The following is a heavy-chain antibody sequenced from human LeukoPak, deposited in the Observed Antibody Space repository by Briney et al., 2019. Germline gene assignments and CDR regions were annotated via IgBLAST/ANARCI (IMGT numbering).Heavy chain of an antibody. Sequence: ASVKVSCKASGYTFTGYYMHWVRQAPGQGLEWMGWINPNSGGTNYAQKFQGRVTMTRDTSISTAYMELSRLRSDDTAVHYCARESSYGGELDYWGQGTLVTVSS. CDR2: INPNSGGT. V-gene: IGHV1-2*02. CDR1: GYTFTGYY. J-gene: IGHJ4*02. CDR3: ARESSYGGELDY. D-gene: IGHD4-23*01.